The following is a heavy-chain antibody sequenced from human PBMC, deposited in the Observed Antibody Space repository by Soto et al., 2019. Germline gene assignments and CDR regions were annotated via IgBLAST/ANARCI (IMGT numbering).Heavy chain of an antibody. CDR2: IWYDGSNK. D-gene: IGHD3-9*01. V-gene: IGHV3-33*01. J-gene: IGHJ4*02. CDR1: GFTFSSYG. CDR3: ARDLSSRFLAGIIDY. Sequence: GGSLRLSCAASGFTFSSYGMHWVRQAPGKGLEWVAVIWYDGSNKYYADSVKGRFTISRDNSKNTLYLQMNSLRAEDTAVYYCARDLSSRFLAGIIDYWGQGTLVTVSS.